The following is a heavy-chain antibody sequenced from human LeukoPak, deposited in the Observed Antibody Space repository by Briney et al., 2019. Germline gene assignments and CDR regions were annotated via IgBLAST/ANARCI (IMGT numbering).Heavy chain of an antibody. V-gene: IGHV3-23*01. CDR1: GFTFSSYA. J-gene: IGHJ4*02. Sequence: PGGSLRLSCAASGFTFSSYAMGWVRQAPGKGLEWVSVISGSGGRTSYADSVKGRFTASRDNSKNTLYLQMNSLRAEDTAVYFCVEGGAPSYYDGSGDAYFDYWGQGTLVTVSS. CDR2: ISGSGGRT. CDR3: VEGGAPSYYDGSGDAYFDY. D-gene: IGHD3-22*01.